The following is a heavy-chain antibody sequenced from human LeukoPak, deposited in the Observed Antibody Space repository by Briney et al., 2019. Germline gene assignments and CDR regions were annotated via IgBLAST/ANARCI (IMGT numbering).Heavy chain of an antibody. D-gene: IGHD4-17*01. Sequence: SETLSLTCTVSGGSISSHYWSWIRQPPGKGLEWIGYIYYSGSTNYNPSLKSRVTISVDTSKNQFSLKLSSVTAADTAVYYCARDSLPMLGRNDYGDYAGWFDPWGQGTLVTVSS. CDR2: IYYSGST. J-gene: IGHJ5*02. V-gene: IGHV4-59*11. CDR1: GGSISSHY. CDR3: ARDSLPMLGRNDYGDYAGWFDP.